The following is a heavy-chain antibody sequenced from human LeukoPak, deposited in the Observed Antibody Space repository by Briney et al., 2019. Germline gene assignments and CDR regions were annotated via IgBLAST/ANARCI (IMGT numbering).Heavy chain of an antibody. V-gene: IGHV3-48*03. CDR1: GFTFSNYE. D-gene: IGHD6-13*01. CDR2: ISSIDSTT. CDR3: ARGLASSNWPHWFDP. Sequence: XSCXASGFTFSNYEMNWVRQAPGKGLEWVSYISSIDSTTYYADSVKGRFTISRDNAKNSLYLQMNSLRVEDTAVYHCARGLASSNWPHWFDPWGQGTLVSVSS. J-gene: IGHJ5*02.